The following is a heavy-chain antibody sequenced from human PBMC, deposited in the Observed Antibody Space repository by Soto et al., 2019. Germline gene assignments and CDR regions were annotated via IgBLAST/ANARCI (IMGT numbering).Heavy chain of an antibody. CDR3: ASDPQTGFYEFDY. CDR1: GFTFSSYG. V-gene: IGHV3-33*01. Sequence: GGSLRLSCAASGFTFSSYGMHWVRQAPGKGLEWVAVIWYDGSNKYYADSVKGRFTISRDNSKNTLYLQMNSLRAEDTAVYYCASDPQTGFYEFDYWGQGSLVTVSS. D-gene: IGHD3-9*01. CDR2: IWYDGSNK. J-gene: IGHJ4*02.